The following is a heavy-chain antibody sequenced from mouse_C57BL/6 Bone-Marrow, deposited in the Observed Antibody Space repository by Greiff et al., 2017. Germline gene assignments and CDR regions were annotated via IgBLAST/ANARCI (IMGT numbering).Heavy chain of an antibody. Sequence: VQLLQSGPVLVKPGASVKMSCEASGYTFTDYYMNWVKQSHGTSLEWIGVISTYNGGTSYNQKFKGKATLTVDKSSSTAYMELNSLTSEDSAVYYWARWNYGSLDYWGQGTTLTVSS. CDR3: ARWNYGSLDY. CDR1: GYTFTDYY. J-gene: IGHJ2*01. CDR2: ISTYNGGT. D-gene: IGHD1-1*01. V-gene: IGHV1-19*01.